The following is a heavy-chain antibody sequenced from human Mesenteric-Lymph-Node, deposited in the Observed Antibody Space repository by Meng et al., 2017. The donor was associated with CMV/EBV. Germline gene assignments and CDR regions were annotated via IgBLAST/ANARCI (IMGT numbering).Heavy chain of an antibody. J-gene: IGHJ6*02. V-gene: IGHV3-7*03. Sequence: GGSLRLSCAASGFTFSSYWMGWARQPPGKGLEWVANINQDGSAHYYLEAVKGRFTISSDNSKNTLYLQMNSLRAEDTATYYCAKESAVASTLHYYYGMDVWGQGTTVTVSS. CDR2: INQDGSAH. D-gene: IGHD2-15*01. CDR1: GFTFSSYW. CDR3: AKESAVASTLHYYYGMDV.